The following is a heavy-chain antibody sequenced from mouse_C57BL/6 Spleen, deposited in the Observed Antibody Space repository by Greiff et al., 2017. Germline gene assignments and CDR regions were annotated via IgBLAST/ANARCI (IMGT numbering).Heavy chain of an antibody. V-gene: IGHV1-9*01. J-gene: IGHJ3*01. Sequence: VQGVESGAVLMKPGASVKLSCKATGYTFTGYWIEWVKQRPGHGLEWIGEILPGSGSTNNNQKFKGKATFTADPSSNTTYMQLCSLTTDDSTIYYCARSGYYGNYDRYAYWGQETLVTVYA. CDR3: ARSGYYGNYDRYAY. CDR2: ILPGSGST. CDR1: GYTFTGYW. D-gene: IGHD2-1*01.